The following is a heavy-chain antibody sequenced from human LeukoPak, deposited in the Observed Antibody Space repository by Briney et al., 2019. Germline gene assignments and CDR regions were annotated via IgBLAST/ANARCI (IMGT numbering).Heavy chain of an antibody. CDR2: ISGSGGST. CDR1: GFSISSHY. CDR3: AKRNSRYQREY. Sequence: PAGTLSLSCAASGFSISSHYMSWIRQAPGKGLEWVSAISGSGGSTYYPDSLKRRSTISRDNSKNTLYLQMNSLRAEDTAVYYCAKRNSRYQREYWGQGTRVTVSS. D-gene: IGHD2-2*01. J-gene: IGHJ4*02. V-gene: IGHV3-23*01.